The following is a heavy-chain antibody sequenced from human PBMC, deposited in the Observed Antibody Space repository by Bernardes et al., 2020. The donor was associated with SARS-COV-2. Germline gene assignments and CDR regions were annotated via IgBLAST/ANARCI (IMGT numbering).Heavy chain of an antibody. V-gene: IGHV3-53*04. CDR3: ARGGPQVRGVIRAAFDI. J-gene: IGHJ3*02. CDR2: IYSGGST. Sequence: GGSLRLSCAASGFTVSSNYMSWVRQAPGKGLEWVSVIYSGGSTYYADSVKGRFTISRHNSKNTLYLQMNSLRAEDTAVYYCARGGPQVRGVIRAAFDIWGQGTMVTVSS. CDR1: GFTVSSNY. D-gene: IGHD3-10*01.